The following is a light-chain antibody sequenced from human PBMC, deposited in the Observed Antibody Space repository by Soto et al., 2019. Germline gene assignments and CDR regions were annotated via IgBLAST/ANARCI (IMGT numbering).Light chain of an antibody. Sequence: QSALTQPASVSGSPGQSITISCTGTGSDVGNYNYVSWFQQHPGKAPKLMIYEVSYRPSGVSNRFSGSKSGNTASLTISGLQAADEADYYCSSYTNSTTLVVFGGGTKLTVL. CDR2: EVS. V-gene: IGLV2-14*01. J-gene: IGLJ2*01. CDR3: SSYTNSTTLVV. CDR1: GSDVGNYNY.